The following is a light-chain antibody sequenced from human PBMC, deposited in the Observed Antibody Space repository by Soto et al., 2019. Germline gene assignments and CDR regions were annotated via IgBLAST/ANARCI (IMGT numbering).Light chain of an antibody. J-gene: IGKJ1*01. Sequence: DILMTQSPSTLSESVVDRVTITCRARQSISRWLAWYQQKPGKAPKLLLYKAASLESGVPSRFSGSGSGTEFTLSISSLQPDDFATYYCQQYNSYSPVTFGQGTKVEIK. CDR1: QSISRW. V-gene: IGKV1-5*03. CDR3: QQYNSYSPVT. CDR2: KAA.